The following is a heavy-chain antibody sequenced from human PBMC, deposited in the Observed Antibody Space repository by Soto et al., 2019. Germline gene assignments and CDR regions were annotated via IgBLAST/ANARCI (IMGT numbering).Heavy chain of an antibody. CDR3: ASTIGRDGYNYYGMDV. Sequence: GESLKISCKGSGYSFTSYWISWVRQMPGKGLEWMGRIDPSDSYTNYSPSFQGHVTISADKSISTAYLQWSSLKASDTAMYYCASTIGRDGYNYYGMDVWGQGTTVTV. D-gene: IGHD2-15*01. J-gene: IGHJ6*02. V-gene: IGHV5-10-1*01. CDR1: GYSFTSYW. CDR2: IDPSDSYT.